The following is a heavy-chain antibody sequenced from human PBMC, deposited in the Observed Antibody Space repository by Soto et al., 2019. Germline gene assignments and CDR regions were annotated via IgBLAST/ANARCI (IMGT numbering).Heavy chain of an antibody. CDR3: VKGEYYYDSTGYYPFDY. Sequence: GGSLRLSCSASGFTFSSYAMHWVRQAPGKGLEYVSSISTNGGSTHYADSVKGRFTISRDNSKNTQYLQMSSLRADDTAVYYCVKGEYYYDSTGYYPFDYWGQGT. CDR2: ISTNGGST. D-gene: IGHD3-22*01. CDR1: GFTFSSYA. J-gene: IGHJ4*02. V-gene: IGHV3-64D*06.